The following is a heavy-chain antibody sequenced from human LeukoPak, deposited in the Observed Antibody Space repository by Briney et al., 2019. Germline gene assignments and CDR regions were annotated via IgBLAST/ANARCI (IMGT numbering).Heavy chain of an antibody. J-gene: IGHJ4*02. CDR2: ISYDGSNK. CDR3: AKDIGPITMVRGAALDY. CDR1: GFTFSSYG. Sequence: PGGSLRLSCAASGFTFSSYGMHWVRQAPGKGLEWVAVISYDGSNKYYADSVKGRFAISRDNSKNTLYLQMNSLRAEDTAVYYCAKDIGPITMVRGAALDYWGQGTLVTVSS. V-gene: IGHV3-30*18. D-gene: IGHD3-10*01.